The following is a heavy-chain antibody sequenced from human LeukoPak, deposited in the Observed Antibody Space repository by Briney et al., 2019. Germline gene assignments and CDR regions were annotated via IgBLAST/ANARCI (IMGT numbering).Heavy chain of an antibody. V-gene: IGHV3-21*01. CDR1: GFTFSSYS. CDR2: ISSSSSYI. J-gene: IGHJ4*02. CDR3: ARLRAIEMATMGFDY. D-gene: IGHD5-24*01. Sequence: GGSLGLSCAASGFTFSSYSMNWVRQAPGKGLEWVSSISSSSSYIYYADSVKGRFTISRDNAKNSLYLQMNSLRAEDTAVYYCARLRAIEMATMGFDYWDQGTLVTVSS.